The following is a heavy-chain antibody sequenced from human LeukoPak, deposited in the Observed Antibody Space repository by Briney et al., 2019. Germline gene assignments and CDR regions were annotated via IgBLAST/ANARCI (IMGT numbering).Heavy chain of an antibody. CDR2: ISSSSSPI. CDR3: ARDRYESY. J-gene: IGHJ4*02. V-gene: IGHV3-48*01. Sequence: SGGSLRLSCAASGFTFSNYSMNWVRQAPGKGLEWVSYISSSSSPIYYADSVKGCFTISRDNAKNSLYLQMNSLRAEDTAVYYCARDRYESYWGQGTLVTVSS. CDR1: GFTFSNYS. D-gene: IGHD3-9*01.